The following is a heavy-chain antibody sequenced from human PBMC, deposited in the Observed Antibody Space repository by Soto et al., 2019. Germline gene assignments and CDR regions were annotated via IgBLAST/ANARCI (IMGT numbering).Heavy chain of an antibody. V-gene: IGHV3-30-3*01. J-gene: IGHJ6*02. D-gene: IGHD6-19*01. Sequence: GGSLRPSCAASGFTFSSSAMHWVRQAPGKGLEWVAAISYDGSNKYYAHSVKGRFTISRDNSKNTLYLQMNSQRAQDTAAYYCPRAGPGIAVAGPTKYYYYYGMDVWGQGTTVTLSS. CDR3: PRAGPGIAVAGPTKYYYYYGMDV. CDR2: ISYDGSNK. CDR1: GFTFSSSA.